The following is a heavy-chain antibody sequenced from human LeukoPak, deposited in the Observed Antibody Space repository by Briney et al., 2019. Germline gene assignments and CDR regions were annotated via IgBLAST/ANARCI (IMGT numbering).Heavy chain of an antibody. J-gene: IGHJ6*03. V-gene: IGHV4-59*01. CDR3: ARGTPYDFWSGYYNYYYYMDV. CDR1: GGSISSYY. CDR2: IYYSGST. Sequence: SETLSLTCTVSGGSISSYYWSWIRQPPGKGLEWLGYIYYSGSTNYNPSLKSRVTISVDTSKNQFSLKLSSVTAADTAVYYCARGTPYDFWSGYYNYYYYMDVWGKGTTVTVSS. D-gene: IGHD3-3*01.